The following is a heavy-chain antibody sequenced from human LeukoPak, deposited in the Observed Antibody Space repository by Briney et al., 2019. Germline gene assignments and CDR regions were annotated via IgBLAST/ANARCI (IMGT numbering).Heavy chain of an antibody. D-gene: IGHD3-22*01. Sequence: GGSLRLSCAASGFTFSSYWMHWVRQAPGKGLVWVSRINSDGSSTSYADSVKGRFTISRDNAKNTLYLQMNSLRAEDTAVYYCARETDLYYYDSSGYYSIFDYWGQGTLVTVSS. J-gene: IGHJ4*02. CDR1: GFTFSSYW. V-gene: IGHV3-74*01. CDR2: INSDGSST. CDR3: ARETDLYYYDSSGYYSIFDY.